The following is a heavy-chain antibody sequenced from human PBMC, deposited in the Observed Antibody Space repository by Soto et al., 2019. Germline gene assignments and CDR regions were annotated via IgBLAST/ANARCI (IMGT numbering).Heavy chain of an antibody. D-gene: IGHD2-15*01. CDR3: ARGAYYCSGGSCYSVYWFDP. Sequence: QVQLQESGPGLVKPSQTLSLTCTVSGGSISSGGYYWSWIRQHPGKGLEWIGYIYYSGSTYYNPSLKSRVTISVETSKNQFSLKLSSVTAADTAVYYCARGAYYCSGGSCYSVYWFDPWGQGTLVTVSS. CDR1: GGSISSGGYY. CDR2: IYYSGST. V-gene: IGHV4-31*03. J-gene: IGHJ5*02.